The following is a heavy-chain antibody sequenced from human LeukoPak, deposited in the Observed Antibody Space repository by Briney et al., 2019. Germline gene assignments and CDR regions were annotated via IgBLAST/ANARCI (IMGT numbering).Heavy chain of an antibody. CDR3: ARGGGYTAEFDF. CDR1: GGSISSGDYS. CDR2: IYHSGST. V-gene: IGHV4-30-2*01. Sequence: TLSLTCAVSGGSISSGDYSWSWIRQPPGKGLEWIGYIYHSGSTYYNPFLKSRITISIDRSKNQFSLSLSSVTAADTAIYYCARGGGYTAEFDFWGQGTLVTVSS. D-gene: IGHD3-16*01. J-gene: IGHJ4*02.